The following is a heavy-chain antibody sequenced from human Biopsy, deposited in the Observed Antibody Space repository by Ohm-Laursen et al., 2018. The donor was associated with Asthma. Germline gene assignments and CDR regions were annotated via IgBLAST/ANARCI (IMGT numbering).Heavy chain of an antibody. V-gene: IGHV3-23*01. CDR2: ISDGGHST. CDR1: GFSFFTYG. D-gene: IGHD2-8*01. Sequence: SLRLSCAASGFSFFTYGMSWVRRAPGKGLEWVAVISDGGHSTNYADSVRGRFTVSRDDSRDTLYLHLNSLTAADTAVYFCARGPSPHYHTSNGKFDLWGQGTLVTVSS. CDR3: ARGPSPHYHTSNGKFDL. J-gene: IGHJ5*02.